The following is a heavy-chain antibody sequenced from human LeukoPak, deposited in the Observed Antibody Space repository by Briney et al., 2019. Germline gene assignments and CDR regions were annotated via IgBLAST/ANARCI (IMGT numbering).Heavy chain of an antibody. CDR3: AKDLGGVDIGMDV. D-gene: IGHD3-16*01. J-gene: IGHJ6*04. CDR2: IWFDGSNK. Sequence: GGSLRLSCAASGFTFRSYGMHWVRQAPGKGLEGVAVIWFDGSNKYYADSVQGRFTISRDNSKNTLYLQMNSLRVEDTAVYYCAKDLGGVDIGMDVWGKGTTVTVSS. CDR1: GFTFRSYG. V-gene: IGHV3-33*06.